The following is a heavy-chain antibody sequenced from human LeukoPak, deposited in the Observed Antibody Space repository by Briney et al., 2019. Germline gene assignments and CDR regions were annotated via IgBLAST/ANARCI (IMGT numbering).Heavy chain of an antibody. Sequence: PGGSLRLSCAASGFTVSSNYMSWVRQAPGKGLEWVSAISGSGGSTYYADSVKGRFTISRDNSKNTLYLQMNSLRAEDTAVYYCAKDRFYSGSPRAFDIWGQGTMVTVSS. J-gene: IGHJ3*02. CDR3: AKDRFYSGSPRAFDI. D-gene: IGHD1-26*01. CDR1: GFTVSSNY. CDR2: ISGSGGST. V-gene: IGHV3-23*01.